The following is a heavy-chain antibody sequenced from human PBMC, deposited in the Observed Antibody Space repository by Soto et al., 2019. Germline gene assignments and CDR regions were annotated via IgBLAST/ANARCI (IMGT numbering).Heavy chain of an antibody. CDR2: ISYDGSGK. CDR3: VKDRRAYYYGSGSDL. J-gene: IGHJ5*02. V-gene: IGHV3-30*18. D-gene: IGHD3-10*01. Sequence: QMYLVESGGGVVQPATPLRLSCVASGFSFSDSGMHWVRQAPGKGLEWVAVISYDGSGKYYSDSVKGRFTISRDNSKNMLDLQMRGLTTEDTAVYYCVKDRRAYYYGSGSDLWGQGTLVTVSS. CDR1: GFSFSDSG.